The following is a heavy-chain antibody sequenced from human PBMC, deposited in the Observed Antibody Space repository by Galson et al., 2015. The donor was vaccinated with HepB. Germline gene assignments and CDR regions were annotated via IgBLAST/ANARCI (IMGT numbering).Heavy chain of an antibody. Sequence: SETLSLTCTVSGGSISSGSYYWGWIRQPPGKGLEWIGSIYYSGSTYYNPSLKSRVTISADTSKNQFSLKLSSVSAADTAVYYCARLLYSSGNVVVDPWGQGTLVTVSS. CDR3: ARLLYSSGNVVVDP. CDR2: IYYSGST. J-gene: IGHJ5*02. D-gene: IGHD3-22*01. V-gene: IGHV4-39*01. CDR1: GGSISSGSYY.